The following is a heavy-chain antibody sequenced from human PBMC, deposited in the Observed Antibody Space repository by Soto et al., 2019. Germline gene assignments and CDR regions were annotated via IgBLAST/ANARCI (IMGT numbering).Heavy chain of an antibody. CDR3: TRATDWG. CDR2: SRNKTKSYTT. D-gene: IGHD2-21*01. CDR1: GFSLSEDY. Sequence: EVQLVESGGGLVQPGGSLRLSCAVSGFSLSEDYMDLVRQAPGKGLEWVGRSRNKTKSYTTDYGASVKGRFTISRDDSKTSLYLQMTSLKTADTAVYYCTRATDWGWGQGTLVTVSS. J-gene: IGHJ4*02. V-gene: IGHV3-72*01.